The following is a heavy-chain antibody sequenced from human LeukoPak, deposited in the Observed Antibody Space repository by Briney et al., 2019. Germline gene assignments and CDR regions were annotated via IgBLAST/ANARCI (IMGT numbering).Heavy chain of an antibody. Sequence: GGSLRLSCAASRFTFSNYVMHWVRQAPGKGLEWVAFIRSDGYHTYYADFVKGRFTITRDNSKNTLYLQMNSLRVEDMAVYYCAKPSGSGVDYWGRGTRVTVSS. CDR2: IRSDGYHT. D-gene: IGHD1-26*01. CDR1: RFTFSNYV. J-gene: IGHJ4*02. V-gene: IGHV3-30*02. CDR3: AKPSGSGVDY.